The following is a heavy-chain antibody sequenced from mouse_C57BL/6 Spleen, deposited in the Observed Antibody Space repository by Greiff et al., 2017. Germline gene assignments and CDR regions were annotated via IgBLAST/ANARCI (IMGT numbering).Heavy chain of an antibody. CDR1: GYTFTSYW. Sequence: QVQLQQPGAELVKPGASVKMSCKASGYTFTSYWITWVKQRPGQGLEWIGDIYPGSGSTNYNEKFKSKATLTVDTSSSTAYMQLSSLTSEDSAVYYCAIYYGSSYEWYFDVWGTGTTVTVSS. J-gene: IGHJ1*03. CDR3: AIYYGSSYEWYFDV. CDR2: IYPGSGST. D-gene: IGHD1-1*01. V-gene: IGHV1-55*01.